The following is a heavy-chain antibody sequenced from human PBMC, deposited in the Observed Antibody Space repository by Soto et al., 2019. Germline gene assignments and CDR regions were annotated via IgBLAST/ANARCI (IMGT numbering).Heavy chain of an antibody. CDR2: ISGSGGST. CDR1: GFTFSSYA. CDR3: AKEAPGSLTGYYRRRGEFDY. V-gene: IGHV3-23*01. J-gene: IGHJ4*02. Sequence: GGSLRLSCAASGFTFSSYAMSWVRQAPGKGLEWVSAISGSGGSTYYADSVKGRFTISRDNSKNTLYLQMNSLRAEDTAVYYCAKEAPGSLTGYYRRRGEFDYWGQGTLVTVSS. D-gene: IGHD3-9*01.